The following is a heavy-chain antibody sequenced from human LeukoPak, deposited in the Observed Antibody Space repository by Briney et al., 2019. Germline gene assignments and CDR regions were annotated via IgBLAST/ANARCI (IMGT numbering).Heavy chain of an antibody. CDR2: IYYSGSA. CDR3: ARGSPTVSFDY. CDR1: GGSISSYY. J-gene: IGHJ4*02. Sequence: SETLSLTCTVSGGSISSYYWSWIRQPPGKGLEWIGYIYYSGSANYNPSLKSRVTISVDTSKNQFSLKLSSVTAADTAVYYCARGSPTVSFDYWGQGTLVTVSS. D-gene: IGHD4-17*01. V-gene: IGHV4-59*01.